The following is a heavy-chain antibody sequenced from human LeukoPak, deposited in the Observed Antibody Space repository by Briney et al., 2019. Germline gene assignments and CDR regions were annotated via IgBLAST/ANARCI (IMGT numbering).Heavy chain of an antibody. V-gene: IGHV4-4*02. CDR2: VYHSGST. CDR3: ARARRVVVGAPYYFDY. Sequence: GSLRLSCAASGFTFSSYAMSWVRQPPGKGLEWIGEVYHSGSTNYNPSLKSRVSISVDKSKNQFSLKLSSVTAADTAVYYCARARRVVVGAPYYFDYWGQGTLVTVSS. J-gene: IGHJ4*02. CDR1: GFTFSSYAM. D-gene: IGHD2-15*01.